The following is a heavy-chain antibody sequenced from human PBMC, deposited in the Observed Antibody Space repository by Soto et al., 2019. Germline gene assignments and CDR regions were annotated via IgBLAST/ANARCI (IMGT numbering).Heavy chain of an antibody. CDR2: IIPIFGTA. CDR3: ARAMGGYYGSGSTYYHYGMDV. D-gene: IGHD3-10*01. V-gene: IGHV1-69*06. J-gene: IGHJ6*01. Sequence: SVKVYFKACGGPFSSYTISLLRQAPGQGLEWMGGIIPIFGTANYAQKFQGRVTITADKSTSTAYMELSSLISEDTAVYYCARAMGGYYGSGSTYYHYGMDVWGQGTTVTVSS. CDR1: GGPFSSYT.